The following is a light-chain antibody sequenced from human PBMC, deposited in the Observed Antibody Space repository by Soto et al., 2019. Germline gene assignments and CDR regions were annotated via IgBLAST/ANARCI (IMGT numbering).Light chain of an antibody. J-gene: IGLJ1*01. CDR1: SDDVGAYNS. Sequence: QSVLAQPASVSGSPGQSITISCTGTSDDVGAYNSVSWYQQLPHKAPQVILYKGTQRPSGGSSRFSGSTSGNAASLTISGLQADDEADYFCCSSAPESTYVFGTGTKVTVL. CDR2: KGT. V-gene: IGLV2-23*01. CDR3: CSSAPESTYV.